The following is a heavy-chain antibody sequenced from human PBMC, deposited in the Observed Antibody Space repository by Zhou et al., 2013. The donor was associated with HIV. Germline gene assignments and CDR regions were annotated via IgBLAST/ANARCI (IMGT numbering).Heavy chain of an antibody. CDR1: GYTFTGYY. V-gene: IGHV1-2*02. J-gene: IGHJ6*03. CDR2: INPNSGGT. CDR3: ARAYITSFDPRYYMDV. Sequence: QVQLVQSGAEVKKPGASVKVSCKASGYTFTGYYMHWVRQAPGQGLEWMGWINPNSGGTNYAQKFQGRITTTTDESTSTAYMELSSLRSDDTAVYYCARAYITSFDPRYYMDVWGKGTTVTVSS. D-gene: IGHD2-21*01.